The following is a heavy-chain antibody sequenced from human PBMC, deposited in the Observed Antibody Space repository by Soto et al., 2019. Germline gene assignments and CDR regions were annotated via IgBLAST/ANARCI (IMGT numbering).Heavy chain of an antibody. Sequence: SVKVSCKTSGGTFRTSAISWVRQAPGQGLEWMGGIMPVFPTADYAQKFQGRVTITADESTSTAYMELSSLRSEDTAVYYCARDKDRQQLGGNYYYGMDVWGQGTTVTVSS. CDR3: ARDKDRQQLGGNYYYGMDV. D-gene: IGHD3-3*02. CDR2: IMPVFPTA. J-gene: IGHJ6*02. CDR1: GGTFRTSA. V-gene: IGHV1-69*13.